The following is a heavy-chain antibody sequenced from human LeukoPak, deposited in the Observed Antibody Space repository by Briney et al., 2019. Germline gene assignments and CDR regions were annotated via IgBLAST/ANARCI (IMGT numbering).Heavy chain of an antibody. V-gene: IGHV3-23*01. Sequence: PGGSLRLSCAASGFTFSSYAMSWVRQAPGKGLEWVSAISGSGGSTYYADSVKGRFTISRDNSKNTLYLQMNSLRAEDTAVYYCRSSGRLRGGSSRDYYYYGMDVWGQGTTVTVSS. CDR3: RSSGRLRGGSSRDYYYYGMDV. J-gene: IGHJ6*02. CDR2: ISGSGGST. CDR1: GFTFSSYA. D-gene: IGHD1-26*01.